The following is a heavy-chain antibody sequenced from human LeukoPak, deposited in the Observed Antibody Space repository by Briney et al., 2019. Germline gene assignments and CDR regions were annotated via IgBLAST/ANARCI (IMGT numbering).Heavy chain of an antibody. J-gene: IGHJ5*02. CDR3: AKDGAGFDN. V-gene: IGHV3-11*01. CDR2: INISGTNT. Sequence: PGGSLRLSCAASGFTFNDYYMSWVRQAPGKGLEWLSYINISGTNTHYADSVNGQVTISRENDKKFVYLKMNNPSAEDTAVYYCAKDGAGFDNWGQGVLVTVSS. CDR1: GFTFNDYY.